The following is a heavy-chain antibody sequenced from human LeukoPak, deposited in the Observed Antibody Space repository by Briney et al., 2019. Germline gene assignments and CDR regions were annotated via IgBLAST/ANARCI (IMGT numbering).Heavy chain of an antibody. D-gene: IGHD2-15*01. V-gene: IGHV1-2*03. CDR1: GYAFTGYY. Sequence: LVASVKVSCKASGYAFTGYYMHGVRQAPGQGLEWMGWINPNSGGTNYAQKFQGRVTMTRDTSISTAYMELSRLRSDDTAVYYCARAYCSGGSCFHFDYWGQGTLVTVSS. CDR3: ARAYCSGGSCFHFDY. J-gene: IGHJ4*02. CDR2: INPNSGGT.